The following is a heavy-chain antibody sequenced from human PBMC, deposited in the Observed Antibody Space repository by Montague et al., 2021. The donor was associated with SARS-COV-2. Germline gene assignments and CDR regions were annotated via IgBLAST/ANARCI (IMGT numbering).Heavy chain of an antibody. Sequence: SETLSLTCAVYDGSFSDYWWSWVRQPPGKGLEWIGNINHRGNTNYNPSLKSRVTISVDTSKHQFSLKPNSVTAADTAIYYCARGVPGYWGQGTLVTVSS. D-gene: IGHD3-10*02. V-gene: IGHV4-34*01. CDR2: INHRGNT. J-gene: IGHJ4*02. CDR1: DGSFSDYW. CDR3: ARGVPGY.